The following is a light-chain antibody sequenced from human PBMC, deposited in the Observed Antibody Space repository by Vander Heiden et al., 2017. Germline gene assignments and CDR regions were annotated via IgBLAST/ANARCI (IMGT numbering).Light chain of an antibody. CDR2: AND. Sequence: QSVLTQPPSVSGAPGQRVTISCTGSSSNIGADYDVHWYQQFPGTAPKLLINANDKRPSGVPDRFSGSKSGSSASLVITGLQAEDEADYFCQSYDSDLGARVFGGGTKVTVL. J-gene: IGLJ3*02. CDR1: SSNIGADYD. V-gene: IGLV1-40*01. CDR3: QSYDSDLGARV.